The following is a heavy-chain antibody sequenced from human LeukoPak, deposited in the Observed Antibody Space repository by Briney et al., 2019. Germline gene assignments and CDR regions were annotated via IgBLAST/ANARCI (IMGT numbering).Heavy chain of an antibody. CDR3: ARGTIFGVVKLDY. CDR1: GGSFSDYF. D-gene: IGHD3-3*01. Sequence: PSETLSLTCAVYGGSFSDYFWSWIRQPPGKGLEWIGEISHSGSTTYNPSLRSRVTISGEPSKKQFSLKLSSVTAADTAVYYCARGTIFGVVKLDYWGQGTLVTVSS. J-gene: IGHJ4*02. CDR2: ISHSGST. V-gene: IGHV4-34*01.